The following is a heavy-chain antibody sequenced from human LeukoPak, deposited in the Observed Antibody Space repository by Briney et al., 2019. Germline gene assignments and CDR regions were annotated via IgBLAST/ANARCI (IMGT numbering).Heavy chain of an antibody. CDR2: FHYSGSN. V-gene: IGHV4-59*08. D-gene: IGHD2-21*02. CDR1: GFTFSSYT. Sequence: PGGSLRLSCAASGFTFSSYTMSWVRQAPGKGLEWIGNFHYSGSNSYNPSLKSRVTISVDTSKNQFSLRLSSVTAADTAVYYCARITMVTATVSYWGQGTLVTVSS. J-gene: IGHJ4*02. CDR3: ARITMVTATVSY.